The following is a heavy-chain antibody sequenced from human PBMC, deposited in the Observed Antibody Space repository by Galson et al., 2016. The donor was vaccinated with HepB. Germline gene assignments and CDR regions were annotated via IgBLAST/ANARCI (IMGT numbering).Heavy chain of an antibody. CDR2: IYWDDDK. V-gene: IGHV2-5*08. D-gene: IGHD3-3*01. Sequence: TLSLTCTVSGGSISSSYWSWIRQPPGKGLEWLALIYWDDDKRYSPSLKSRLTITKDTSKNQVVLTMSNMDPVDTATYYCAPRRNSWGNVWSGYYTGGDYFDDGGQGALVTVSS. CDR3: APRRNSWGNVWSGYYTGGDYFDD. CDR1: GGSISSSYW. J-gene: IGHJ4*02.